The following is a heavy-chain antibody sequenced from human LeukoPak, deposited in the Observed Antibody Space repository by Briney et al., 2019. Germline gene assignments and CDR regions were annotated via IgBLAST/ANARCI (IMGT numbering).Heavy chain of an antibody. Sequence: SETLSLTCSVSGGSISSSSYYWSWIRQPPGKGPEWIGYIYYSGSTNYNPSLKSRVTISVDTSKNQFSLKLSSVTAADTAVYYCARRAAAGYYYYYMDVWGKGTTVTVSS. CDR3: ARRAAAGYYYYYMDV. D-gene: IGHD6-13*01. CDR2: IYYSGST. V-gene: IGHV4-61*01. CDR1: GGSISSSSYY. J-gene: IGHJ6*03.